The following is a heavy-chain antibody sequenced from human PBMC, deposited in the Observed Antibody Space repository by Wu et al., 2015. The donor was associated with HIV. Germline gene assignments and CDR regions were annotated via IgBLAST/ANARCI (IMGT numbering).Heavy chain of an antibody. D-gene: IGHD4-11*01. Sequence: QVHLVQSGSQMKKSGASLNVSCQTSGYTFSDYYLHWVRQAPGQGLEWVGWISAYGGGTNTDYAQKLLGRVTMTTDTSTNTAYLDLRSLRADDTAVYYCTRGSNSWASDIWGQGTKVIVSS. CDR3: TRGSNSWASDI. J-gene: IGHJ3*02. CDR2: ISAYGGGTNT. CDR1: GYTFSDYY. V-gene: IGHV1-18*04.